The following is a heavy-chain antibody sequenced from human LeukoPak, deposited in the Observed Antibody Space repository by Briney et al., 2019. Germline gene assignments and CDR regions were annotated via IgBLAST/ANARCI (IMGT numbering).Heavy chain of an antibody. Sequence: PGSSLRLSCAASGFAFSSYNMHWVRQAPGKXXXXXAVISYDRNNKHYADSVKGRITISRDNSKNTLYLQMNSLRPEDTAVYYCAKDRSSNWSLDYWGQGTLITVSS. CDR1: GFAFSSYN. V-gene: IGHV3-30*18. D-gene: IGHD6-13*01. CDR3: AKDRSSNWSLDY. J-gene: IGHJ4*02. CDR2: ISYDRNNK.